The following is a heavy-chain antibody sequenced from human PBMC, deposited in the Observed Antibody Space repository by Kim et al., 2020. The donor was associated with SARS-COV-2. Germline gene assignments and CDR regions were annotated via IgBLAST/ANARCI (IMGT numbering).Heavy chain of an antibody. Sequence: GGSLRLSCAASGFTFSGYWMSWVRQAPGKGLEWVANIKQDGSEKYYVDSVKGRFTISRDNAKNSLYLQMNSLRAEDTAVYYCARRCDSSGYYYFGAIEDWFDPWGQGTLVTVSS. CDR2: IKQDGSEK. CDR1: GFTFSGYW. CDR3: ARRCDSSGYYYFGAIEDWFDP. J-gene: IGHJ5*02. D-gene: IGHD3-22*01. V-gene: IGHV3-7*03.